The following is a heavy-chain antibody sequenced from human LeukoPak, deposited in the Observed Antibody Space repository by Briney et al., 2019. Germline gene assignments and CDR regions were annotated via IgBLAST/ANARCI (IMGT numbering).Heavy chain of an antibody. D-gene: IGHD6-19*01. Sequence: SETLSLTCTVSGGSISSYYWSWIRQPPGKGLEWIGYIYCSGSTNYNPSLKSRVTISVDTSKNQFSLKLSSVTAADTAVYYCARHPSVAGTKGGFDHWGQGTLVTVSS. CDR2: IYCSGST. J-gene: IGHJ4*02. CDR3: ARHPSVAGTKGGFDH. V-gene: IGHV4-59*08. CDR1: GGSISSYY.